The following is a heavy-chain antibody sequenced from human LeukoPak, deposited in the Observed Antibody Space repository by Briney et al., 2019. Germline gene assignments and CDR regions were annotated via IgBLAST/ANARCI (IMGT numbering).Heavy chain of an antibody. V-gene: IGHV1-18*01. CDR1: GYTFTSYG. J-gene: IGHJ4*02. CDR3: ARASEDYYDSSGYGNFDY. D-gene: IGHD3-22*01. Sequence: ASVKVSCKASGYTFTSYGISWVRQAPGQGLEWMGWISAYNGNTNYAQKLQGRVTMTTDTSTSTAYMELRSLRSDDTAVYYCARASEDYYDSSGYGNFDYWGQGTLVTVSS. CDR2: ISAYNGNT.